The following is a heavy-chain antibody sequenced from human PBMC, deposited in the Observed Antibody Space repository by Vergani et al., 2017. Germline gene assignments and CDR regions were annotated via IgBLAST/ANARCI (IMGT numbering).Heavy chain of an antibody. D-gene: IGHD6-19*01. Sequence: QVQLVQSGAEVKKPGASVKVSCKASGYTFTSYGISWVRQAPGQGLEWMGWISAYNGNTNYAQKLQGRVTMTTDTSTSTAYMELRSLRADDTAVYYCARDRLAVAGTGGIPDAFDIWGQGTMVTVSS. CDR3: ARDRLAVAGTGGIPDAFDI. CDR2: ISAYNGNT. V-gene: IGHV1-18*01. CDR1: GYTFTSYG. J-gene: IGHJ3*02.